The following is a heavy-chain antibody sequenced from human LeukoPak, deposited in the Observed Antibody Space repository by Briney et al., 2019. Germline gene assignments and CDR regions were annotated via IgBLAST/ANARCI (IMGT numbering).Heavy chain of an antibody. D-gene: IGHD6-6*01. J-gene: IGHJ4*02. CDR3: ARGPEDQSDSSSLPFDY. Sequence: SETLSLTCAVYGGSFSGYYWSWIRQPPGKGLERIGEINHSGGTNYNPSLKSRVTISVDTSKNQFSLKLSSVTAADTAVYYCARGPEDQSDSSSLPFDYWGQGTLVTVSS. CDR2: INHSGGT. CDR1: GGSFSGYY. V-gene: IGHV4-34*01.